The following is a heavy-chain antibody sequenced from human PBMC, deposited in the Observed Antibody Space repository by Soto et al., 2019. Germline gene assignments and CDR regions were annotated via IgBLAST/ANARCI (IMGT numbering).Heavy chain of an antibody. J-gene: IGHJ4*02. CDR1: GGSISNYY. CDR2: IYYSGST. CDR3: ARGGWRLIDY. V-gene: IGHV4-59*08. Sequence: SETLSLTCTVSGGSISNYYWSWIRQPPGKGLEWIAYIYYSGSTNYNPSLKSRVTISVDTSKNQFSLKLSSVTAADTAVYYCARGGWRLIDYWGQGTLVTVS. D-gene: IGHD2-21*02.